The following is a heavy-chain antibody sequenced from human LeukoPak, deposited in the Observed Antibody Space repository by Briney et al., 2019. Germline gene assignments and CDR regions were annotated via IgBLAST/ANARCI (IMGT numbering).Heavy chain of an antibody. Sequence: PSETLSLTCAVYGGSFSGYYWSWIRQPPGKGLEWIGEINHSGSTNYNPSLKSRVTISVDTSKNQFSLKLSSVTAADTAVYYCARSCGGDCYSLGVDYWGQGTLVTVSS. CDR3: ARSCGGDCYSLGVDY. J-gene: IGHJ4*02. CDR2: INHSGST. V-gene: IGHV4-34*01. D-gene: IGHD2-21*02. CDR1: GGSFSGYY.